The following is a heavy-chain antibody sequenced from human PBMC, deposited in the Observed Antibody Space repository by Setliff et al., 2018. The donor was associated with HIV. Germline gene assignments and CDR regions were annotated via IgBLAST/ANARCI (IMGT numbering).Heavy chain of an antibody. CDR2: ILGSGSTT. V-gene: IGHV3-23*01. CDR3: SKGDGYGGYDFTFDS. J-gene: IGHJ4*02. D-gene: IGHD5-12*01. CDR1: GFTFSNYA. Sequence: SCAASGFTFSNYAMNWVRQAPGKGLDWVSVILGSGSTTYYADSVKGRFTISRDNSRNMVYLQMNSLRVEDTAIYYCSKGDGYGGYDFTFDSWGQGTLVTVSS.